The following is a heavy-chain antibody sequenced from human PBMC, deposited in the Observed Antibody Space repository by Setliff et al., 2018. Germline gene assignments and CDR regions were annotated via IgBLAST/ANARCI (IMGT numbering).Heavy chain of an antibody. Sequence: ETLSLSCAGSGFTFSSHWMYWVRQAPGKGLVWVSRINSDGSSITYPDSVKGRFTISRDKAHHSLFLQMNSLSAEDTAVYYCARLALTGYDSSGYYYALDYYYYMDVWGKGTTVTVSS. V-gene: IGHV3-74*01. CDR2: INSDGSSI. J-gene: IGHJ6*03. D-gene: IGHD3-22*01. CDR3: ARLALTGYDSSGYYYALDYYYYMDV. CDR1: GFTFSSHW.